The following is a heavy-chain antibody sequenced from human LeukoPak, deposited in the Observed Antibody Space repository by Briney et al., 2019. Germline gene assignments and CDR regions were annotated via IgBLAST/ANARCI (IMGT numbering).Heavy chain of an antibody. V-gene: IGHV3-23*01. D-gene: IGHD6-19*01. CDR2: ISGSGGST. CDR1: GFTFSSYA. CDR3: AKARHYCSSSGCLSLDY. J-gene: IGHJ4*02. Sequence: GGSLRLSCAASGFTFSSYAMSWVRQAPGKGLEWVSAISGSGGSTYYADSVKGRFTISRDNSKNTLYLQMNSLRAEDTAVYYCAKARHYCSSSGCLSLDYWGQGTLVTVSS.